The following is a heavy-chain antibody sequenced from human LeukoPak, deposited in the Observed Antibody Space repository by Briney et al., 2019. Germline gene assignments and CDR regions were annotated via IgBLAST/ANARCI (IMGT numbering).Heavy chain of an antibody. D-gene: IGHD2-21*02. Sequence: ASVKVSCKASGYTFTDYFIHWVRQAPGQGLEWMGWINPNIGDASYAQKFQDRVTMTRDRSINPAYMELSRLTSDDTAVYYCARMALDGGDSIGFYSWGQGTLVTVSS. CDR3: ARMALDGGDSIGFYS. CDR2: INPNIGDA. CDR1: GYTFTDYF. J-gene: IGHJ5*01. V-gene: IGHV1-2*02.